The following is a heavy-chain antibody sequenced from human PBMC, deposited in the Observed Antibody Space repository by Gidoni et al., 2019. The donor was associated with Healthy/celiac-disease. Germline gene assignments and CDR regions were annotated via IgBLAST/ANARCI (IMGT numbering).Heavy chain of an antibody. J-gene: IGHJ3*02. CDR1: GGSFSGYY. D-gene: IGHD5-12*01. CDR2: INHSGST. CDR3: ARGVEMATIRAFDI. Sequence: QVQLQQWGAGMLKPSETLSLTCSVYGGSFSGYYWSWIRQPPGKGLEWIGEINHSGSTNYNPSLKSRVTISVDTSKNQFSLKLSSVTAADTAVYYCARGVEMATIRAFDIWGQGTMVTVSS. V-gene: IGHV4-34*01.